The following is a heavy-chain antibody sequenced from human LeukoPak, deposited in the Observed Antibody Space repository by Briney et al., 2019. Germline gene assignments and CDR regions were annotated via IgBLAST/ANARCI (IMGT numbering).Heavy chain of an antibody. Sequence: GGSLRLSCSASGFTFSSYAMHWVRQAPGKGLEYVSAISSNGGSTYYADSVKGRFTISRDNSKNTLYLQMSSLRAEDTAVYYCVKSPIAAAGSFYYYYGMDVWGQGTTVTVAS. CDR1: GFTFSSYA. CDR3: VKSPIAAAGSFYYYYGMDV. V-gene: IGHV3-64D*09. CDR2: ISSNGGST. D-gene: IGHD6-13*01. J-gene: IGHJ6*02.